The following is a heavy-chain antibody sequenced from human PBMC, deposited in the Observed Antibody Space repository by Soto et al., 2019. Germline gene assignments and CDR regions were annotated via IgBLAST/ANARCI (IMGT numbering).Heavy chain of an antibody. CDR2: IYYSGNT. J-gene: IGHJ4*02. Sequence: PSETLSLTCTVSGDSVSSSSYYWGWIRQPPGKGLEWIASIYYSGNTFYNPSLKSRVTISVVTSLNQFSLKLNSVTAADTAVYYCACHCRSDGCYLDAHDYWSQGALVTVSS. V-gene: IGHV4-39*01. CDR3: ACHCRSDGCYLDAHDY. CDR1: GDSVSSSSYY. D-gene: IGHD2-2*01.